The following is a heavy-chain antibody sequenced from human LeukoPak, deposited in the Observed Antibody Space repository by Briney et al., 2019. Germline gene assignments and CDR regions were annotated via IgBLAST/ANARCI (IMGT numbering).Heavy chain of an antibody. D-gene: IGHD3-9*01. J-gene: IGHJ4*02. Sequence: ASVNVSCKASGYTFSTYGISWVRQAPGQGLEWMGWISPFSGKTNYAPKLQGRVTMSTDTSTSTAYMELRSLRSDDTAVYYCAINRDALTGYYISYFHYWDQGTLVSVSS. V-gene: IGHV1-18*01. CDR3: AINRDALTGYYISYFHY. CDR2: ISPFSGKT. CDR1: GYTFSTYG.